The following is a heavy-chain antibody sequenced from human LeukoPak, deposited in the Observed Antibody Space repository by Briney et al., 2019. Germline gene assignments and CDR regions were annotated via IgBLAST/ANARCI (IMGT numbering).Heavy chain of an antibody. CDR3: ARRYYYDSSGYYYDLTPGEAFDI. V-gene: IGHV4-59*01. Sequence: SETLSLTCTVSGGSISSYYWSWIRQPPGKGLEWIGYIYYSGSTNYNPSLKSRVTISVDTSKNQFSLKLSSVTAADTAVYYCARRYYYDSSGYYYDLTPGEAFDIWGQGTMVTVSS. J-gene: IGHJ3*02. CDR2: IYYSGST. D-gene: IGHD3-22*01. CDR1: GGSISSYY.